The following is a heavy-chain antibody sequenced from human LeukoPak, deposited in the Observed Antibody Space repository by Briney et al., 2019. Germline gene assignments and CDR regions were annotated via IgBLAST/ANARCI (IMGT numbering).Heavy chain of an antibody. J-gene: IGHJ4*02. CDR1: GFTFSSYS. V-gene: IGHV3-21*04. Sequence: GGSLRLSCAASGFTFSSYSMNWVRQAPGKGLEWVSSISSSSSYIYYADSVKGRFTISRDNAKNSLYLQMNSLRAEDTAVYYCAKDRGGGYTFDFWGQGTLVSVSS. CDR2: ISSSSSYI. D-gene: IGHD5-12*01. CDR3: AKDRGGGYTFDF.